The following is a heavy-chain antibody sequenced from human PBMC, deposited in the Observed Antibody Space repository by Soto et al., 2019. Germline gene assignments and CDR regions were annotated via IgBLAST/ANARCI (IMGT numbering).Heavy chain of an antibody. CDR3: ARESTGYSGREDYYYYYYMDV. Sequence: GASVKVSCKASGGTFSSYAISWVRQAPGQGLEWMGGIIPIFGTANYAQKFQGRVTITADESTSTAYMELSRLRSEDTAVYYCARESTGYSGREDYYYYYYMDVWGKGTKVTVSS. CDR2: IIPIFGTA. V-gene: IGHV1-69*13. D-gene: IGHD5-12*01. J-gene: IGHJ6*03. CDR1: GGTFSSYA.